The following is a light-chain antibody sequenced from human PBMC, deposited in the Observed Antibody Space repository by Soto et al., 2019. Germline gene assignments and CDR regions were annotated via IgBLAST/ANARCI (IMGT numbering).Light chain of an antibody. V-gene: IGKV1-39*01. J-gene: IGKJ1*01. CDR1: QTVSTY. CDR3: QQSYSSPPT. Sequence: DILMTQSPSSLSASIGDRVAISCRTSQTVSTYLNWYQHKPGRGPTLLMYAASSLQSGVPSRFSGSGSGTDFTLTIGSLQPEDFATYYCQQSYSSPPTFGQGTKVDIK. CDR2: AAS.